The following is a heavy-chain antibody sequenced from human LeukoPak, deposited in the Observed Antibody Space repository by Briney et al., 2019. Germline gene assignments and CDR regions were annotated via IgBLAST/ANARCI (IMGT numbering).Heavy chain of an antibody. D-gene: IGHD3-16*01. CDR1: GFTFSSYG. V-gene: IGHV3-33*01. CDR2: IWYDGSNE. J-gene: IGHJ4*02. CDR3: ARDFRGGARAFDY. Sequence: LPGGSLRLSCAASGFTFSSYGMHWVRQAPGKGLEWVAVIWYDGSNEYYADSVKGRFTISRDNSKNTLYLQMNSLRAEDTAVYYCARDFRGGARAFDYWGQGTLVTVSS.